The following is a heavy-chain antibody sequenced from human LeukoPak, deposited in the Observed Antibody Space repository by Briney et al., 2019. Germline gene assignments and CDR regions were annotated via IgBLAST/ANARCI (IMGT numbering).Heavy chain of an antibody. D-gene: IGHD6-19*01. CDR1: GFSFTSYG. J-gene: IGHJ3*01. CDR3: AKLGYSSGWYDFQLDAFDF. V-gene: IGHV3-30*18. Sequence: GGSLRLSCAASGFSFTSYGMHWVRQAPGKGLEWVAVISYDGSNKFYADSVKGRFTISRDNSKNTPYLQMNSLRAEDTAVYYCAKLGYSSGWYDFQLDAFDFWGQGTMVTVSS. CDR2: ISYDGSNK.